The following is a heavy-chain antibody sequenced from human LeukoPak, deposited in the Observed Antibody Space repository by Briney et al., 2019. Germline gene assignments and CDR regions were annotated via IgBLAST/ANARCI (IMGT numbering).Heavy chain of an antibody. CDR3: ARHVLIGRNSTVVTPRDY. CDR1: GYTFTSYG. CDR2: ISAYNGNT. V-gene: IGHV1-18*01. Sequence: ASVKVSCKASGYTFTSYGISWVRQAPGQGLEWMGWISAYNGNTNYAQKLHGRVTMTTDTSTSTAYMELRSLRSDDTAVYYCARHVLIGRNSTVVTPRDYWGQGTLVTVSS. J-gene: IGHJ4*02. D-gene: IGHD4-23*01.